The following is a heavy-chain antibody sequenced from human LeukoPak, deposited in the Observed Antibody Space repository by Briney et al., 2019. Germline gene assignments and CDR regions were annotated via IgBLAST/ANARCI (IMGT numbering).Heavy chain of an antibody. D-gene: IGHD3-22*01. CDR3: AKARGGDSSGYYYVGPSYFDY. Sequence: GGSLRLSCAASGFTFSSYAMSWVRQAPGKGLEWVSAISGSCGSTYYADSVKGRFTISRDNSRNPLYVQMNSLSAEDTAVYYCAKARGGDSSGYYYVGPSYFDYWGQGALVTVSS. CDR1: GFTFSSYA. J-gene: IGHJ4*02. V-gene: IGHV3-23*01. CDR2: ISGSCGST.